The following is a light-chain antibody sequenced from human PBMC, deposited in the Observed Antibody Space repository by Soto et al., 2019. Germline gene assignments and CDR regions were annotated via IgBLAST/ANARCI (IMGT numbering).Light chain of an antibody. J-gene: IGKJ1*01. CDR3: QHYNSYSEA. CDR1: QTISSW. Sequence: IQLTQSPSTLSGSVGERVTLTCRASQTISSWLTWYQQKPGKAPKLLIYKASTLKSGVPSRFSGSGSGTEFTLTISSLQPDDFATYYCQHYNSYSEAFGQGTKVDI. CDR2: KAS. V-gene: IGKV1-5*03.